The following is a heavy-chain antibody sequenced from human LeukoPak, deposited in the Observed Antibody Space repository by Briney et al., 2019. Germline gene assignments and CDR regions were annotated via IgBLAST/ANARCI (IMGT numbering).Heavy chain of an antibody. CDR2: MNPNSGNT. J-gene: IGHJ4*02. D-gene: IGHD5-18*01. CDR3: AIGYSYGYVSPD. Sequence: ASVKISCKASGYTFTSYNINWVRQATGQGIEWMGWMNPNSGNTGYAQKFQGRVTMTRNTSISTAYMELSSLRSEDTAVYYCAIGYSYGYVSPDWGQGTLATVSS. V-gene: IGHV1-8*01. CDR1: GYTFTSYN.